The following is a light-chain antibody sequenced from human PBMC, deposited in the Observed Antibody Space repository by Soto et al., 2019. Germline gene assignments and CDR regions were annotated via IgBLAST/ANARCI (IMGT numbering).Light chain of an antibody. CDR2: GDN. Sequence: QSVLTQPPSVSGAPGQRVTISCTGSSSNIGTGYDVHWYQQLPGTAPKLLIYGDNNRPSGVPDRFSGSKSGTSASLAITGLQAEDEGDYYCQSYDYSLSGPDVFGTGTKVTVL. J-gene: IGLJ1*01. CDR3: QSYDYSLSGPDV. CDR1: SSNIGTGYD. V-gene: IGLV1-40*01.